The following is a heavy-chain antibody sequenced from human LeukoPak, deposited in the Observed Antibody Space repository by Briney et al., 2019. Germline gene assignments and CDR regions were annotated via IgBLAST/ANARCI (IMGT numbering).Heavy chain of an antibody. CDR1: GYTFTSYG. J-gene: IGHJ4*02. D-gene: IGHD2-15*01. Sequence: ASVKVSCKASGYTFTSYGISWVRQAPGQGLEWMGWISAYNGNTNYAQKLQGRVTMTTDTSTSTAYMELRSLGSDDTAVYYCARDTPRYCSGGSCYLVGYFDYWGQGTLVTVSS. V-gene: IGHV1-18*01. CDR3: ARDTPRYCSGGSCYLVGYFDY. CDR2: ISAYNGNT.